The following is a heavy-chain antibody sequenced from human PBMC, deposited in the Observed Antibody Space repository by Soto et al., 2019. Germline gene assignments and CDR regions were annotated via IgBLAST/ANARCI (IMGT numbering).Heavy chain of an antibody. CDR1: GYTFTSYA. CDR3: ARDLRGHYYDSSGYAGY. Sequence: ASVKVSCKASGYTFTSYAMHWVRQAPGQRLEWMGWINAGNGNTKYSQKFQGRVTITRDTSASTAYMELSSLRSEDTAVYYCARDLRGHYYDSSGYAGYWGQGTLVTVSS. CDR2: INAGNGNT. D-gene: IGHD3-22*01. V-gene: IGHV1-3*01. J-gene: IGHJ4*02.